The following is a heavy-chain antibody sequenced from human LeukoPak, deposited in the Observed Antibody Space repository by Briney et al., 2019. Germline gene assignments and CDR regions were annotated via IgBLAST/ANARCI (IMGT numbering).Heavy chain of an antibody. Sequence: SETLSLTCTVSGGSLSSYSWSWIRQPPGRGLEWVGYIYYSGSTNYNPSLTSRVTISVDRSKNQFSLKLSSVTAADTAVYYCARYDFWSGYFGYWGQGTRVTVS. D-gene: IGHD3-3*01. CDR1: GGSLSSYS. V-gene: IGHV4-59*08. J-gene: IGHJ4*02. CDR2: IYYSGST. CDR3: ARYDFWSGYFGY.